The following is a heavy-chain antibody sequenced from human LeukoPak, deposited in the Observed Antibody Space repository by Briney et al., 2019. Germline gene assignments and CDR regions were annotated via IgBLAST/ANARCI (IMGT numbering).Heavy chain of an antibody. D-gene: IGHD2-2*01. CDR1: GGSFSGYY. Sequence: SETLSLTCAVYGGSFSGYYWSWIRQPPGKGLEWIGEINHSGSTNYNPSLKSRVTISVDTSKNQFSLKLSSVTAADTAVYYCAREPRYCSSTSCLNWFDPWGQGTLVTVSS. J-gene: IGHJ5*02. V-gene: IGHV4-34*01. CDR3: AREPRYCSSTSCLNWFDP. CDR2: INHSGST.